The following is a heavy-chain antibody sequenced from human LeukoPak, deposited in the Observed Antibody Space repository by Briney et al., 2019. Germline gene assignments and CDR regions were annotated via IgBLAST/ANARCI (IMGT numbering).Heavy chain of an antibody. CDR3: VNGGVAVARY. CDR1: GFSFSSYE. V-gene: IGHV3-48*03. CDR2: ITSSGTTK. Sequence: GGSLRLSCAASGFSFSSYEMNWVRQAPGRGLEWVSYITSSGTTKYYADSVKGRFTISRDNSKNTLFLQMSSLRPEDTAVYYCVNGGVAVARYWGQGTLVTVSS. J-gene: IGHJ4*02. D-gene: IGHD6-19*01.